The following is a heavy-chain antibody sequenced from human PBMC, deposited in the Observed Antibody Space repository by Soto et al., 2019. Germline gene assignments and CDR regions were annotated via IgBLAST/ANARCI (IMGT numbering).Heavy chain of an antibody. D-gene: IGHD3-10*01. Sequence: ASETLSLTCAVYGGSFSGYYWSWIRQPPGKGLEWIGEINHSGSTNYNPSLKSRVTISVDTSKNQFSLKLSSVTAADTAVYYCARGRYYGSGSYYNEGGMDVWGQGTTVTVSS. CDR2: INHSGST. J-gene: IGHJ6*02. CDR1: GGSFSGYY. V-gene: IGHV4-34*01. CDR3: ARGRYYGSGSYYNEGGMDV.